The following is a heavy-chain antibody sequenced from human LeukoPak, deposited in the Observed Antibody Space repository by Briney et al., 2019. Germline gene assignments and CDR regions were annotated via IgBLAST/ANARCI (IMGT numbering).Heavy chain of an antibody. CDR2: TYYRSKWYN. V-gene: IGHV6-1*01. D-gene: IGHD1-26*01. J-gene: IGHJ4*02. CDR3: ARVGQDSGSYYMGFDY. CDR1: GDSVSSNSAA. Sequence: SQTLSLTCAISGDSVSSNSAAWNWIRQSPSRGLEWLGRTYYRSKWYNDYAVSVKSRITINPDTSKNQFSLQLNSVTPEDTAVYYCARVGQDSGSYYMGFDYWGQGTLVTVSS.